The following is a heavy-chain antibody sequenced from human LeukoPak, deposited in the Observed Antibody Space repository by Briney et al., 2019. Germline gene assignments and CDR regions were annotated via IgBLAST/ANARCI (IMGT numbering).Heavy chain of an antibody. CDR2: IYYSGST. D-gene: IGHD4-17*01. J-gene: IGHJ4*02. CDR1: GGSVSSGSYY. V-gene: IGHV4-61*01. Sequence: SETLSLTCTVSGGSVSSGSYYWSWIRQPPGTGLEWIGYIYYSGSTNYNPSLKSRVTISVDTSKNQFSLKLSSVTAADTAVYYCARDGSGTVTTSGGPHFDYWGQGTLVTVSS. CDR3: ARDGSGTVTTSGGPHFDY.